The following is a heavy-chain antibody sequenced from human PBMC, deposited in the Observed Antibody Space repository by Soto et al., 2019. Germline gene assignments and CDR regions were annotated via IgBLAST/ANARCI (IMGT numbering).Heavy chain of an antibody. CDR3: ARSDVPVAAEYGMDV. D-gene: IGHD6-19*01. V-gene: IGHV1-2*02. J-gene: IGHJ6*02. Sequence: QVQLEQSGAEVKKPGASVKVSCKASGYFFSGYHMHWVRQAPGQELEWMGWINADSGSTIYAQNFQGRFKMTRDTSITTAYMELSRLRSEETSVYYCARSDVPVAAEYGMDVLCQGSKVTVSS. CDR1: GYFFSGYH. CDR2: INADSGST.